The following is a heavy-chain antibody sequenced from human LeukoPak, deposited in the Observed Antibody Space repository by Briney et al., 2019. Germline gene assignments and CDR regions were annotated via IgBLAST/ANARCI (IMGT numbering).Heavy chain of an antibody. D-gene: IGHD2-21*02. CDR1: GYTFTGYY. CDR3: ARVVGCGGDCYSGISDY. Sequence: ASVKVSCKASGYTFTGYYMHWVRQAPGQGLEWMGWINTNTGNPTYAQGFTGRLVFSLDTSVSTAYLQISSLKAEDTAVYYCARVVGCGGDCYSGISDYWGQGTLVTVSS. V-gene: IGHV7-4-1*02. CDR2: INTNTGNP. J-gene: IGHJ4*02.